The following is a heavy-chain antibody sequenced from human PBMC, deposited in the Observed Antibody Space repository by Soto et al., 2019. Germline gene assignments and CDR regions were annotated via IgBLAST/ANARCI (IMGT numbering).Heavy chain of an antibody. V-gene: IGHV3-33*01. Sequence: QVQLVESGGGVVQPGRSLRLSCAASGFTFSSYGMHWVRQAPGKGLEWVAVIWYDGSNKYYADSVKGRFTISRDNSKNTLYLQMNSLRAEDTAVYYCARDSSGWSQGIDYWGQGTLVTVSS. CDR1: GFTFSSYG. CDR3: ARDSSGWSQGIDY. CDR2: IWYDGSNK. J-gene: IGHJ4*02. D-gene: IGHD6-19*01.